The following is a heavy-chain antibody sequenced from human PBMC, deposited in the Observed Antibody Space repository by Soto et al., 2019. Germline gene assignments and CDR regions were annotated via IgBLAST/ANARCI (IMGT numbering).Heavy chain of an antibody. Sequence: QVQLVQSGAEVKKPGASVKISCRASGYTFTNYYIHWVRQAPGQGLEWLGIINPFNPTGTSTNYAQSFQGRVTLTMDTSTSTVYMELSGLRSEDPALFYCARDLAAADPWGQGTMVIVSS. V-gene: IGHV1-46*01. J-gene: IGHJ5*02. CDR3: ARDLAAADP. CDR1: GYTFTNYY. CDR2: INPFNPTGTST. D-gene: IGHD6-13*01.